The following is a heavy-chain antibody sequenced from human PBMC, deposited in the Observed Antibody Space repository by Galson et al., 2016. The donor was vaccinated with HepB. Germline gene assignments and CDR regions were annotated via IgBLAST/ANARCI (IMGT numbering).Heavy chain of an antibody. J-gene: IGHJ2*01. V-gene: IGHV3-23*01. D-gene: IGHD5-12*01. CDR1: GFTFSAYA. CDR3: AKGGIGYSGYDGYFDL. CDR2: ISISGDRT. Sequence: SLRLSCAASGFTFSAYAMSWVRQAPGRRLDWVSSISISGDRTYLADSVKGRFSISRDKDTLYLQMNTLRVGDTAVYYCAKGGIGYSGYDGYFDLWGRGTLITVSS.